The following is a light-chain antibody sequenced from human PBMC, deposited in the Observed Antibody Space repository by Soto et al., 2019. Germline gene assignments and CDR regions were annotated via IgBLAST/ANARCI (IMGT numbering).Light chain of an antibody. Sequence: AIRMTQSPSSFSASTGDRVTITCRASQGISSYLAWYQQKPGKAPKLLIYAASTLQSGVPSRFNSSVSGIDFTLTISCRQSEDFATYYCQQYYSYPHTFGQGTKVELK. CDR3: QQYYSYPHT. CDR2: AAS. V-gene: IGKV1-8*01. CDR1: QGISSY. J-gene: IGKJ1*01.